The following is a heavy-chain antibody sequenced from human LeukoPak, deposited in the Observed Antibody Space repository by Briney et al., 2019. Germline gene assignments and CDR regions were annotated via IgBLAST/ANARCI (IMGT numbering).Heavy chain of an antibody. CDR3: ARGVAGDAFDI. CDR2: IIPIFGTA. Sequence: ASVKVSCKASGGTFSSYAISWVRQAPGQGLEWMGGIIPIFGTANYAQKFQGRVTITADESTSTAYVELSSLRSEDTAVYYCARGVAGDAFDIWGQGTMVTVSS. V-gene: IGHV1-69*13. J-gene: IGHJ3*02. CDR1: GGTFSSYA. D-gene: IGHD6-19*01.